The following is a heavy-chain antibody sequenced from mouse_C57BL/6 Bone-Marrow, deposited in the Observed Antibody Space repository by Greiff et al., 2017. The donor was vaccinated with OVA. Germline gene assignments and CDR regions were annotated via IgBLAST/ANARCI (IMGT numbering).Heavy chain of an antibody. CDR1: GYTFTNYW. CDR2: IYPGGGYT. V-gene: IGHV1-63*01. D-gene: IGHD2-12*01. Sequence: VQLQQSGAELVRPGTSVKMSCKASGYTFTNYWIGWAKQRPGHGLEWIGDIYPGGGYTNYTEKFKGKATLTADKSSSTAYMQFSSLTSEDSAIYYCARGSYYFYAMDYWGQGTSVTVSS. CDR3: ARGSYYFYAMDY. J-gene: IGHJ4*01.